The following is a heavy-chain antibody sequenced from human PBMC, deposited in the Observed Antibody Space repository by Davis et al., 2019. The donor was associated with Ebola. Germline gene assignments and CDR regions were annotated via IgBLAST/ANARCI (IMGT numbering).Heavy chain of an antibody. Sequence: PAGSLTLSCAASGFTFSSYSMNCVRQAPGQGLAWVSYISSSSSTLYYADSVKGRFTISRDNAKNSLYLQMNSLRDEDTAVYYCAREGLGMITFGGVIVKPSFDYWGQGTLVTVSS. V-gene: IGHV3-48*02. CDR3: AREGLGMITFGGVIVKPSFDY. CDR2: ISSSSSTL. CDR1: GFTFSSYS. J-gene: IGHJ4*02. D-gene: IGHD3-16*02.